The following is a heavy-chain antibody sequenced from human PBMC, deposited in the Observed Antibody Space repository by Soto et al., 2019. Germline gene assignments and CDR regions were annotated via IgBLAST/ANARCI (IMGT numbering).Heavy chain of an antibody. D-gene: IGHD3-9*01. V-gene: IGHV3-23*01. J-gene: IGHJ6*02. CDR3: AKGTRGYDILNWAGDYYYGMDV. CDR1: GFTFSSYA. Sequence: PGGSMILSCAASGFTFSSYAMSWVRQATGKGLEWVSAISGSGGSTYYADSVKGRFTISRDNSKNTLYLQMNSLRAEDTAVYYCAKGTRGYDILNWAGDYYYGMDVWGQGTTVTVSS. CDR2: ISGSGGST.